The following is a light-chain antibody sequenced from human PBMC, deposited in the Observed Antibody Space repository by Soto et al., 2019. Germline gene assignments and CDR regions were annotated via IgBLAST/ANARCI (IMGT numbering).Light chain of an antibody. V-gene: IGLV3-1*01. J-gene: IGLJ3*02. Sequence: SYELTQPPSVSVSPGQTAIITCSGDKLGNKYTCWYRQKPGQSPVLVIYQDNKRPSGIPERFSGSNSGNTATLTISGTQAMDEADYYCQAWDSRSYVVFGGGTKLTVL. CDR1: KLGNKY. CDR3: QAWDSRSYVV. CDR2: QDN.